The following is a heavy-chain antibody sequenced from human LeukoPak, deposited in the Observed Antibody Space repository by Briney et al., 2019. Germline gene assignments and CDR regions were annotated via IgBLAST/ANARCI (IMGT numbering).Heavy chain of an antibody. D-gene: IGHD4-17*01. J-gene: IGHJ4*02. CDR3: ARGMTTMDY. CDR2: ISSAGSNI. CDR1: GFMFSGHN. V-gene: IGHV3-48*02. Sequence: TGGSLRLSCAASGFMFSGHNMNWVRQAPGKGLEWISYISSAGSNIYYADSVNGRFTISRDNAKKSLYLQMNSLRDEDTAVYYCARGMTTMDYWGQGTLVTVSS.